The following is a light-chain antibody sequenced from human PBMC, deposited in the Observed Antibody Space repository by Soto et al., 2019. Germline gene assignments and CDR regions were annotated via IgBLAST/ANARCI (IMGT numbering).Light chain of an antibody. Sequence: EILMTQSPATLSVSPGGRVTLSCRASQSLTRNLAWYQHKPGQSPRLLIYGASSRATGIPERFSGSGSGTDFTLTISRLEPEDFAVYYCQQYGSSPPWTFGQGTKVDIK. V-gene: IGKV3-20*01. CDR2: GAS. CDR1: QSLTRN. J-gene: IGKJ1*01. CDR3: QQYGSSPPWT.